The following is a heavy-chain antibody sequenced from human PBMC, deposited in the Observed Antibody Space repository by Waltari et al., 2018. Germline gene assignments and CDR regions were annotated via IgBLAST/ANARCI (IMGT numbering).Heavy chain of an antibody. CDR1: GGSISSSSYY. CDR2: IYYRGRT. CDR3: ASLYCSSTSCYDLDY. D-gene: IGHD2-2*01. J-gene: IGHJ4*02. V-gene: IGHV4-39*01. Sequence: QLQLQESGPGLVKPSETLSLTCTVSGGSISSSSYYWGWIRQPPGKGLEWIGSIYYRGRTYYNPSLKSRVTISVDTSKNQFSLKLSSVTAADTAVYYCASLYCSSTSCYDLDYWGQGTLVTVSS.